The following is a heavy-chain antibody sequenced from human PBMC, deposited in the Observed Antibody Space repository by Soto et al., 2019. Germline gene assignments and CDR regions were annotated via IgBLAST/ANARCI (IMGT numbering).Heavy chain of an antibody. CDR3: ARHDQEDYPIKKNFFEF. CDR2: IYSSGIT. D-gene: IGHD3-3*01. CDR1: GGSMSSYY. J-gene: IGHJ4*02. V-gene: IGHV4-4*07. Sequence: SETLSLTCSVSGGSMSSYYWSWIRQPAGKGLEWIGHIYSSGITSYNPSLKSRVSISIDTSKNQFFLKVTSVTAADTAMYYCARHDQEDYPIKKNFFEFWGQGILVTVSS.